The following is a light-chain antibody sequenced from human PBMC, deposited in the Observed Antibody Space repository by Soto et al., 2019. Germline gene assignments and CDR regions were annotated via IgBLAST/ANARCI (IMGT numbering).Light chain of an antibody. V-gene: IGLV1-51*01. CDR2: DDN. Sequence: QSVLTQPPSVSAAPGQKVTISCSGSRSNIGNNYVSWYQQLPGTAPQLLIYDDNERPSGIPDRFSGSKSGTSATLGITGLQTGDEADYYCGTWDSSLSAVVFGGGTKLTVL. CDR1: RSNIGNNY. J-gene: IGLJ2*01. CDR3: GTWDSSLSAVV.